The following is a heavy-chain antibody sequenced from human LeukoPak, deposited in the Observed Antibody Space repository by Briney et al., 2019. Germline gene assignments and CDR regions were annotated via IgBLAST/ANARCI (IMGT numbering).Heavy chain of an antibody. CDR1: GFTLSSYA. CDR3: AKGGYYDSSGYSY. J-gene: IGHJ4*02. CDR2: ISGSGGST. D-gene: IGHD3-22*01. V-gene: IGHV3-23*01. Sequence: GGSLRLSCAASGFTLSSYAMSWVRQAPGKGLEWVSAISGSGGSTYYADSVKGRFTISRDNSQNTLYLQMNSLRAEDTAVYYCAKGGYYDSSGYSYWGQGTLVTVSS.